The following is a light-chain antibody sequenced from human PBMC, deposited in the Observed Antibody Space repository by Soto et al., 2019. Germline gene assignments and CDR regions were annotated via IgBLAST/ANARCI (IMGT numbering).Light chain of an antibody. CDR2: EVS. J-gene: IGLJ1*01. Sequence: QSVLTQPPSASGSPGQSVTISCTGTSSDVGGYNYVSWYQQHPGKAPKLMIYEVSKRPSGVPDRFSGSKSGNTASLTVSGLQEEDEADYYCSSYAGSNSYVFGTGTKLTVL. V-gene: IGLV2-8*01. CDR1: SSDVGGYNY. CDR3: SSYAGSNSYV.